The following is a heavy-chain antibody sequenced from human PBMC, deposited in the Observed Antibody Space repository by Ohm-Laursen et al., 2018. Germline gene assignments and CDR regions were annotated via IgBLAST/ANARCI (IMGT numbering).Heavy chain of an antibody. V-gene: IGHV4-59*07. CDR1: GGSISRYY. D-gene: IGHD2-21*02. CDR3: ARGGTQLVTATSFDY. CDR2: VYYNGYT. Sequence: SDTLSLTCTVSGGSISRYYWSWIRQPPGKGLEWIGYVYYNGYTNYNPSLKSRVTISVDTPKNQFSPRLSSVTAADTAVYFCARGGTQLVTATSFDYWGQGALVTVSS. J-gene: IGHJ4*02.